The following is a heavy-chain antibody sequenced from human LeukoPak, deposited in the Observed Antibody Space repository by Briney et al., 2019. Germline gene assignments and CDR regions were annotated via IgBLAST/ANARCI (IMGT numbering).Heavy chain of an antibody. CDR1: GFTFSSYE. D-gene: IGHD3-10*01. CDR3: ARGGSGTFSS. J-gene: IGHJ5*02. Sequence: PGGSLRLSCAASGFTFSSYEMNWVRQVPGKGLEWVSYITSSSSTIYYADSVKGRLTISGDNAKNTLYLQMNSLRAEDTAVYYCARGGSGTFSSWGQGSLVTVSS. V-gene: IGHV3-48*03. CDR2: ITSSSSTI.